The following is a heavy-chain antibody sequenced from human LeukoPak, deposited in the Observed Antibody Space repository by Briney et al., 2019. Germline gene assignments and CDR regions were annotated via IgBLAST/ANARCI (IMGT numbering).Heavy chain of an antibody. J-gene: IGHJ4*02. CDR1: GYTFTSYG. V-gene: IGHV1-18*01. CDR2: ISAYNGNT. CDR3: ARDSDRDGYNRYYFDY. D-gene: IGHD5-24*01. Sequence: ASVKVSCKASGYTFTSYGISWVRQAPGQGLEWMGWISAYNGNTNYAQKLQGRVTMTTDTSTSTAYMELRSLRSDDTAVYYCARDSDRDGYNRYYFDYWGQGTLVTVSS.